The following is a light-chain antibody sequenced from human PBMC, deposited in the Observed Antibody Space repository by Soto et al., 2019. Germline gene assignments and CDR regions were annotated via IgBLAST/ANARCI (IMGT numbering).Light chain of an antibody. Sequence: DIQMTQSPSSLSASLGDRVTITCRASQSISSYLNWDQQKPGKAPNILIYAASSLQIGVPSRFSGSGSGTDFTLTISSLQPEDFATYYCQHSYSTPITFGQGTRLEIK. J-gene: IGKJ5*01. CDR2: AAS. CDR1: QSISSY. V-gene: IGKV1-39*01. CDR3: QHSYSTPIT.